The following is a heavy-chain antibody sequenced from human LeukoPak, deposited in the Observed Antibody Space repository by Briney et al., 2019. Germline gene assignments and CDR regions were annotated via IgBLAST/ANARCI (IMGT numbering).Heavy chain of an antibody. D-gene: IGHD2-2*03. J-gene: IGHJ5*02. CDR2: IYHSGST. Sequence: SETLSLTCAVSGYSISSGYYWGWIRQPPGKGLEGIGSIYHSGSTYYNPSLKSRVTISVDTSKKQFYLKLSSVNAADTAVYYCARGSGRMDIVVVPAATNWFDPWGQGTLVTVSS. CDR1: GYSISSGYY. V-gene: IGHV4-38-2*01. CDR3: ARGSGRMDIVVVPAATNWFDP.